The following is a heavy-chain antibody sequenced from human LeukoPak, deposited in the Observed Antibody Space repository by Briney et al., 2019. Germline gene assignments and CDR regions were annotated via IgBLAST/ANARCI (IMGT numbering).Heavy chain of an antibody. CDR2: INPSDGAT. Sequence: GASVKVSCKTSGYTFTMYYIHWVRHGPGQGLEWKGMINPSDGATTYAQRFQGRVTMTRDMSTSTAYMELRSLRSDDTAVYYCARPNSGVYYFDYWGQGTLVTVSS. J-gene: IGHJ4*02. CDR1: GYTFTMYY. D-gene: IGHD5-12*01. CDR3: ARPNSGVYYFDY. V-gene: IGHV1-46*01.